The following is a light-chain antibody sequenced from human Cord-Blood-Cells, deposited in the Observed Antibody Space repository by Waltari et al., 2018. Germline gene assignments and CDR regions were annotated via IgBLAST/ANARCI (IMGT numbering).Light chain of an antibody. Sequence: QSALTQPASVSGSPGQSLTTSCTGTSSDVGGYNLVPWYQQLPGKAPKLMIYECSKRPSGVSNRFSCSKSGDNAALSIAGLQAAEEADYYCCSYAGSSAWVFGGGTKLTVL. CDR3: CSYAGSSAWV. CDR1: SSDVGGYNL. CDR2: ECS. J-gene: IGLJ3*02. V-gene: IGLV2-23*01.